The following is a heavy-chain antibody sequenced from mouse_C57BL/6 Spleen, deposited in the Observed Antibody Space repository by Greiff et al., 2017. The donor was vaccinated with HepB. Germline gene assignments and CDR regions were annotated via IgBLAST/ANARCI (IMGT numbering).Heavy chain of an antibody. CDR2: IYPGDGDT. J-gene: IGHJ2*01. V-gene: IGHV1-82*01. CDR3: ALITTVVDY. CDR1: GYSFSSSW. Sequence: VQLQQSGPELVKPGASVKISCKASGYSFSSSWMNWVKQRPGKGLEWSGRIYPGDGDTNYNGKFKGKSTLTVDKSSSTAYMQLSSLTSEDSAVYYGALITTVVDYWGQGTTLTVSS. D-gene: IGHD1-1*01.